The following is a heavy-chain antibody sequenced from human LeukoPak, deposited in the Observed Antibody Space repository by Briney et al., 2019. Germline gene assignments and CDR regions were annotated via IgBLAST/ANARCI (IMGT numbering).Heavy chain of an antibody. V-gene: IGHV3-11*01. CDR2: ISSSGSTI. Sequence: PGGSLRLSCAASGFTFCDYYMSWVRQAPGKRLGWVSYISSSGSTIYYADSVKGRITISRDSAKNTLYLQMNSLRAEATVVYYCARDLAGTMVRGVIPFDPWGQGTLVTVSS. CDR3: ARDLAGTMVRGVIPFDP. D-gene: IGHD3-10*01. J-gene: IGHJ5*02. CDR1: GFTFCDYY.